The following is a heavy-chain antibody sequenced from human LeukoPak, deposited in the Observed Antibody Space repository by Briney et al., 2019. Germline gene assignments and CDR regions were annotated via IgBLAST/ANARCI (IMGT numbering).Heavy chain of an antibody. CDR3: ARGTLGGSYSSGWYSVGWYAFDI. D-gene: IGHD6-19*01. Sequence: SETLSLTCTVSGGSISSGSYYWSWIRQPAGKGLEWIGRIYTSGSTNYNPSLKSRVTISVDTSKNQFSLKLSSVTAADTAVYYCARGTLGGSYSSGWYSVGWYAFDIWGQGTMVTVSS. J-gene: IGHJ3*02. CDR2: IYTSGST. CDR1: GGSISSGSYY. V-gene: IGHV4-61*02.